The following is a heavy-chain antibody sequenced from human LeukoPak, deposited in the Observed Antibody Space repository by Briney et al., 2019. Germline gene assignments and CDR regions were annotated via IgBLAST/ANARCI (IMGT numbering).Heavy chain of an antibody. CDR2: IYTSGST. Sequence: SETLSLTCTVSGDSISIYYWSWIRQPAGKGLEWIGRIYTSGSTNYNPSLKSRVTMSVDTSKNQFFLKLSSVTAADTAVYYCARLYYYDSSSYPARDHYYTDVWGKGTTVTVSS. J-gene: IGHJ6*03. CDR3: ARLYYYDSSSYPARDHYYTDV. V-gene: IGHV4-4*07. D-gene: IGHD3-22*01. CDR1: GDSISIYY.